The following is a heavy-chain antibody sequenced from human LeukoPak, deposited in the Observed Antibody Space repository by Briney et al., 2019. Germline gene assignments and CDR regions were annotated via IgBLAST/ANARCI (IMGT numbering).Heavy chain of an antibody. J-gene: IGHJ5*02. V-gene: IGHV1-18*01. CDR2: INAYNGNT. D-gene: IGHD6-19*01. CDR3: ARDSRSAVAGTMSFDT. CDR1: GYTFTSYC. Sequence: ASVKVSCKASGYTFTSYCICWVRQAPGQGLEWMGRINAYNGNTNYAQKLQGRATMTTDTSTSTAYMELRSLRSDDTAVYYCARDSRSAVAGTMSFDTWGEGALVTVSS.